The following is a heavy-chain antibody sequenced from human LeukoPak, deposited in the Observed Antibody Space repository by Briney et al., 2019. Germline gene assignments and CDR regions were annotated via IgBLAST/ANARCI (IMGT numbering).Heavy chain of an antibody. V-gene: IGHV4-38-2*02. CDR3: ARDLWVGSDSSGYYTPRYYFDY. D-gene: IGHD3-22*01. Sequence: SETLSLTCTVSGYSISSGYYWGWIRQPPGKGLEWIGSIYHSGSTYYNPSLKSRVTISVDTSKNQFSLKLSSVTAADTAVYYCARDLWVGSDSSGYYTPRYYFDYWGQGTLVTVSS. CDR1: GYSISSGYY. CDR2: IYHSGST. J-gene: IGHJ4*02.